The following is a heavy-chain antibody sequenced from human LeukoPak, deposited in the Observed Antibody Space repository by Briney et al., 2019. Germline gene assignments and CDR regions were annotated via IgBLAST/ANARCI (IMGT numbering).Heavy chain of an antibody. J-gene: IGHJ5*02. CDR1: GGSFSGYY. CDR3: ARGGERSSWYWFDP. Sequence: PSETLSLTCAVYGGSFSGYYWSWIRQPPGKGLEWIGEINHSGSTNYNPSLKSRVTISVDTSKNQFSLKLSSVTAADTAVYYCARGGERSSWYWFDPWGQGTLVTVSS. V-gene: IGHV4-34*01. CDR2: INHSGST. D-gene: IGHD6-13*01.